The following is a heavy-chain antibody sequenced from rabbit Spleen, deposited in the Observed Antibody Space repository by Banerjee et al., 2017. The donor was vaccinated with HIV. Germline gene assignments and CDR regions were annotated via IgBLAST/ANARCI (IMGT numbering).Heavy chain of an antibody. J-gene: IGHJ4*01. D-gene: IGHD2-1*01. Sequence: QQLVESGGGLVKPGASLTLTCTASGFSFSTSYYMCWVRQAPGKGLEWIACIFTGSGCTHYASWAKGRFTISKTSSTTVTLQMTSLTAADTATYFCARGPFDDSGDFILYYFNLWGPGTLVPV. CDR2: IFTGSGCT. V-gene: IGHV1S40*01. CDR3: ARGPFDDSGDFILYYFNL. CDR1: GFSFSTSYY.